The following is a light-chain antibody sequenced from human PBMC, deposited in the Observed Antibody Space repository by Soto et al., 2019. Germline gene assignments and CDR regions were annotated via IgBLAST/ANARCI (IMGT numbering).Light chain of an antibody. CDR1: QSISSY. CDR3: QQTHSLPLS. J-gene: IGKJ3*01. CDR2: ATS. V-gene: IGKV1-39*01. Sequence: DIQMTQSPSSLSASVGDRVTITCRASQSISSYFNWYQQKPGKVPKLLIYATSSLHSGVPSRFSGSGSGTDFTLSISSLQPEDFATYYCQQTHSLPLSFGPGTKVDIK.